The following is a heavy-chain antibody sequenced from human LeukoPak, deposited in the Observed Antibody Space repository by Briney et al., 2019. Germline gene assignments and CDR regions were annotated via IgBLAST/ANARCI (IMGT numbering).Heavy chain of an antibody. CDR1: GFIFDDYA. Sequence: PGGSLRLSCAAPGFIFDDYAIHWVRQAPGKGLEWVSLISGDGGSTFYADSVKGRFTISRDNSKNSLYLQMSSLRSEDTALYYCAREGERRGWYDYWGQGTLVTVSS. V-gene: IGHV3-43*02. D-gene: IGHD6-19*01. CDR3: AREGERRGWYDY. J-gene: IGHJ4*02. CDR2: ISGDGGST.